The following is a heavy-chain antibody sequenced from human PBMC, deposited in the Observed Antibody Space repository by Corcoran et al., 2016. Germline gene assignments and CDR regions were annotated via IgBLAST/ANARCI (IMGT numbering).Heavy chain of an antibody. V-gene: IGHV3-33*01. D-gene: IGHD3-10*01. CDR3: ARDVEGSGSYFFGLIDY. CDR1: GFTFSSYG. CDR2: IWYDGSNK. Sequence: QVQLVESGGGVVQPGGSLRLSCAASGFTFSSYGMHWVRQAPGKGLEWVAVIWYDGSNKYYADSVKGRFTISRDNSKNTLYLQMNSLRAEDTAVYYCARDVEGSGSYFFGLIDYWGQGTLVTVSS. J-gene: IGHJ4*02.